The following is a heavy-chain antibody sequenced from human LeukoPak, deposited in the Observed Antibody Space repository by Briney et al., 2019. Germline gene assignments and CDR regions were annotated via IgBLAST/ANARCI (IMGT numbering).Heavy chain of an antibody. D-gene: IGHD5-24*01. CDR1: GSTFSRYS. CDR2: ISDGSSYI. CDR3: TRMSREAPGLPDL. J-gene: IGHJ5*02. Sequence: GGSLRLSCAASGSTFSRYSMNWVRQAPGKGLEWVSSISDGSSYIYYADSVKGRFTISRDNAKNSLYLHMNSLRADDTAVYYCTRMSREAPGLPDLWGQGTLVTVSS. V-gene: IGHV3-21*01.